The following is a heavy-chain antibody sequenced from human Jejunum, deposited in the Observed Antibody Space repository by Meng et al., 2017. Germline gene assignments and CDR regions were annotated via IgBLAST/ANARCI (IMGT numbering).Heavy chain of an antibody. CDR2: ISVDSSIK. D-gene: IGHD3-22*01. Sequence: GESLKISCAASGLTLSNYIMHWVRQAPGKGLEWMSVISVDSSIKIYADSVKGRFTISRDNSENTLYLQMDSLRSEDTALYYCATHYESSGLADCLDIWGQGTMVTVSS. J-gene: IGHJ3*02. V-gene: IGHV3-30*01. CDR3: ATHYESSGLADCLDI. CDR1: GLTLSNYI.